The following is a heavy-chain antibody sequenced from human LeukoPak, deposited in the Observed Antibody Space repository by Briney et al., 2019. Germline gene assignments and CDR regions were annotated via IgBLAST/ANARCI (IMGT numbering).Heavy chain of an antibody. CDR2: ISYDGSNK. Sequence: PGGSLRLSCAASGFTFSSYAMHWVRQAPGKGLEWVAVISYDGSNKYYADSVKGRFTISRDNSENTLYPQMNSLRAEDTAVYYCARGDYCGGDCYMPFDYWGQGTLVTVSS. J-gene: IGHJ4*02. CDR3: ARGDYCGGDCYMPFDY. D-gene: IGHD2-21*02. CDR1: GFTFSSYA. V-gene: IGHV3-30-3*01.